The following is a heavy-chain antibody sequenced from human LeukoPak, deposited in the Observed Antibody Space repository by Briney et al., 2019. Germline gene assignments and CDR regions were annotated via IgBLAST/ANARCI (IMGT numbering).Heavy chain of an antibody. Sequence: SEALSLTCSVSGGSISSSSYYWGWIRQPPGKGLEWIGSIYYSGSTYYNPSLKSRVTISVDTSKNQFSLKLSSVTAADTAVYYCARVTGYMIEDYFDYWGQGTLVTVSS. V-gene: IGHV4-39*07. CDR2: IYYSGST. D-gene: IGHD3-22*01. CDR1: GGSISSSSYY. CDR3: ARVTGYMIEDYFDY. J-gene: IGHJ4*02.